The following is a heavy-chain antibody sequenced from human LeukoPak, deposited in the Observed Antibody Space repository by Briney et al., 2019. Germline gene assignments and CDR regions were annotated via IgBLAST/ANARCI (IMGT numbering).Heavy chain of an antibody. J-gene: IGHJ5*02. Sequence: SETLSLTCTVSSGSISTSNYYWGWVRQPPGKALEWIGNIFYSGSTYYSPSLKSRVTISLDTSRNQFSLELNSVTAADTAVYYCARQEVVTATNWFDPWGQGTLVTVSS. CDR2: IFYSGST. CDR1: SGSISTSNYY. CDR3: ARQEVVTATNWFDP. D-gene: IGHD2-21*02. V-gene: IGHV4-39*07.